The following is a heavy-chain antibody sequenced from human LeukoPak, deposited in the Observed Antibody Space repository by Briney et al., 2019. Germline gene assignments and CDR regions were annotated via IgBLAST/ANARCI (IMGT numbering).Heavy chain of an antibody. D-gene: IGHD4-17*01. CDR2: IIPIFGTA. CDR3: ARELPATVTIDY. J-gene: IGHJ4*02. V-gene: IGHV1-69*01. Sequence: SVKVSCKASGGTFSSYAISWVRQAPGQGLEWMGGIIPIFGTANYAQKFQGRVTITADESTSTAYMELSSLRSDDTAVYYCARELPATVTIDYWGQGTLVTVSS. CDR1: GGTFSSYA.